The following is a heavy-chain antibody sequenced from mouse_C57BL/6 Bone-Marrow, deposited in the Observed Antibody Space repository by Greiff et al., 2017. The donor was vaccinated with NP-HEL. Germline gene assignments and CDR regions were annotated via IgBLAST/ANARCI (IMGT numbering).Heavy chain of an antibody. J-gene: IGHJ4*01. Sequence: QVQLQQPGAELVKPGASVKMSCKASGYTFTSYWITWVKQRPGQGLEWIGDIYPGSGSTNYNEKFKSKATLTVDTSSSTAYMQLSSLTSEDSAVYYCAREGNYEGAMDYWGQGTSVTVSS. CDR3: AREGNYEGAMDY. V-gene: IGHV1-55*01. D-gene: IGHD2-1*01. CDR2: IYPGSGST. CDR1: GYTFTSYW.